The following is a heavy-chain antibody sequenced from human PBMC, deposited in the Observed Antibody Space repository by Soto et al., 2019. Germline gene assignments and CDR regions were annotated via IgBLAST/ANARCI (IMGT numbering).Heavy chain of an antibody. Sequence: QGQLVESGGGVVQPGGSLRLSCAASGFIFSAYGIHWVRQASGKGLEWVAIVWNDGINKYYADSVKGRFTISRDNFKNTVDLQMNSLRVEDTAVYYCARLAYSNFLGGLDSWGQGTLVTASS. J-gene: IGHJ5*01. V-gene: IGHV3-33*01. CDR2: VWNDGINK. D-gene: IGHD1-26*01. CDR1: GFIFSAYG. CDR3: ARLAYSNFLGGLDS.